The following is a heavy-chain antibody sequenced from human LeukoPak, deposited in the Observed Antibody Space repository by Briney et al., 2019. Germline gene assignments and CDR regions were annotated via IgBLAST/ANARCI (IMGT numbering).Heavy chain of an antibody. CDR3: ARTPFGCSGSWNAFEI. J-gene: IGHJ3*02. Sequence: PSETLSLTCTVSGGSLSSVSYYWSWTRQPPGKGLEWIGYIYYSGSTNYNPSLKSRVTISVDTSKNQFSLKLSSVTAADTAVYYCARTPFGCSGSWNAFEIWGQGTMVTVSS. CDR2: IYYSGST. CDR1: GGSLSSVSYY. D-gene: IGHD5-12*01. V-gene: IGHV4-61*01.